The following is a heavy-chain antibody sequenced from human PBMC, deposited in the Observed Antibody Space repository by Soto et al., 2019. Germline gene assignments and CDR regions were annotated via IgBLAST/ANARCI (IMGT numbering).Heavy chain of an antibody. CDR1: GFSLSTGGLG. CDR3: ARIRYRDYYYYGMDV. J-gene: IGHJ6*02. CDR2: IDWDDDK. V-gene: IGHV2-70*11. D-gene: IGHD1-1*01. Sequence: SGPTLVNPTQTLTLTCTFSGFSLSTGGLGVSWIRQPPGKALEWLARIDWDDDKYYSTSLKTRLTISKDTSKNQVVLTMTNMDPVDTATYYCARIRYRDYYYYGMDVWGQGTTVTVSS.